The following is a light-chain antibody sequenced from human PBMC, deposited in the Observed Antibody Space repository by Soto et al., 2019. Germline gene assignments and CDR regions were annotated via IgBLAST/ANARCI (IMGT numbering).Light chain of an antibody. CDR1: SSNIENNY. V-gene: IGLV1-51*02. J-gene: IGLJ3*02. Sequence: QSVLTQPPSVSAAPGQTVTISCSGSSSNIENNYVSWYQQFPGTAPRVLIYENDTRPSWIPDRFSGSKSGTSATLGITGRQTGDGADYYCGSYDCSLGGWVFGGGTKVTVL. CDR3: GSYDCSLGGWV. CDR2: END.